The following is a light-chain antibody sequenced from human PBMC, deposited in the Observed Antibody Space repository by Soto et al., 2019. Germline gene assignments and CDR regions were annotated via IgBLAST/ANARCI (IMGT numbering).Light chain of an antibody. V-gene: IGKV3-15*01. CDR1: QSVRSK. J-gene: IGKJ1*01. Sequence: EVVMTQSPDTLSVSPGETVTLSCRASQSVRSKLAWYQQKPGQAPRLFIYGASTRATGIPARFSGSGSGTDFTLTISRLDPEDFAVYYCQHYDRAPMWTFGQGTKVDIK. CDR2: GAS. CDR3: QHYDRAPMWT.